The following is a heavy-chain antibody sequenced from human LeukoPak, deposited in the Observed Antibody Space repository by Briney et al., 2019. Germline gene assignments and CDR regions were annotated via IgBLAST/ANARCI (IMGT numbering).Heavy chain of an antibody. V-gene: IGHV1-46*01. D-gene: IGHD5-18*01. CDR3: ARQDTAMVMYNY. CDR2: INPSGGST. J-gene: IGHJ4*02. Sequence: ASVKVSCKASGYTFTSYYMHWGRQAPGQGLEWMGIINPSGGSTSYAQKFQGRVTMTRDTSTSTVYMELSSLRSEDTAVYYCARQDTAMVMYNYWGQGTLVTVSS. CDR1: GYTFTSYY.